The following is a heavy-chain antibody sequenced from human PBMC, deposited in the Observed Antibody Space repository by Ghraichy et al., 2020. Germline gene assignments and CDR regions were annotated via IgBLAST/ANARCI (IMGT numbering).Heavy chain of an antibody. J-gene: IGHJ4*02. CDR2: IWHDGSDK. D-gene: IGHD3-22*01. V-gene: IGHV3-33*01. Sequence: GGSLRLSCAASRFTFKSYGMHWFRQAPGKGLEWVAFIWHDGSDKHYADSVKGRLTISRDNSKKTVYLQMNSLRAEDTAVYYCARDQRRDSSGSYGGVDYWGQGTLVIVSS. CDR3: ARDQRRDSSGSYGGVDY. CDR1: RFTFKSYG.